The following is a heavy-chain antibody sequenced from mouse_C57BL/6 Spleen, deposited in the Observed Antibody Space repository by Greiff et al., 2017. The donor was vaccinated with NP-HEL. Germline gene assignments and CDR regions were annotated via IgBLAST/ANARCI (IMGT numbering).Heavy chain of an antibody. V-gene: IGHV1-5*01. D-gene: IGHD2-3*01. CDR3: TRDDGYQGPYFDY. J-gene: IGHJ2*01. CDR2: IYPGNSDT. Sequence: EVQLQESGTVLARPGASVKMSCKTSGYTFTSYWMHWVKQRPGQGLEWIGAIYPGNSDTSYNQKFKGKAKLTAVTSASTAYMELSSLTNEDSAVYYCTRDDGYQGPYFDYWGQGTTLTVSS. CDR1: GYTFTSYW.